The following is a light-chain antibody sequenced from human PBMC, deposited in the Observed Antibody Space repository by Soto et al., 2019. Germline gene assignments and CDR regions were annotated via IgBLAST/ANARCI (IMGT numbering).Light chain of an antibody. CDR3: GTWDSSLSAGV. J-gene: IGLJ1*01. CDR1: RSNIGNNY. V-gene: IGLV1-51*01. Sequence: QSVLTQPPSVSAAPGQKVTISCSGSRSNIGNNYVSWYQQLPGTAPKLLIYDNNKRPSGIPDRFSGSKSGTSATLVITGLQPGDEADYYCGTWDSSLSAGVFGTGTKLTVL. CDR2: DNN.